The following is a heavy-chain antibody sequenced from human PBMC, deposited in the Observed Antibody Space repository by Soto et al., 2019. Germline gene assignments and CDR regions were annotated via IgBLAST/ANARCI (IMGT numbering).Heavy chain of an antibody. D-gene: IGHD3-22*01. CDR2: ISSSSSYT. J-gene: IGHJ4*02. Sequence: SGGSLRLSCAASGFTFSDYYMSWIRQAPGKGLEWVSYISSSSSYTNYADSVKGRFTISRDNAKNSLYLQMNSLRAEDTAVYYCARELVYYYDSSGYYYRPWDYWGQGTLDTVSS. CDR1: GFTFSDYY. V-gene: IGHV3-11*06. CDR3: ARELVYYYDSSGYYYRPWDY.